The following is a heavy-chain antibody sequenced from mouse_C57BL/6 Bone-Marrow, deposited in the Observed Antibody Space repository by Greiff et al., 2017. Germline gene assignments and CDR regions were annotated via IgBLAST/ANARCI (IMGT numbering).Heavy chain of an antibody. V-gene: IGHV1-69*01. Sequence: QVQLQQPGAELVMPGASVKLSCKASGYTFTSYWMHWVKQRPGQGLEWIGEIDPSDSYTNYNQKFKGKSTLTVDKSSSTAYMQLSSLTSEDSAVYCCSSSAPTGTNFDYWGKGTTLTVA. CDR1: GYTFTSYW. J-gene: IGHJ2*01. D-gene: IGHD4-1*02. CDR3: SSSAPTGTNFDY. CDR2: IDPSDSYT.